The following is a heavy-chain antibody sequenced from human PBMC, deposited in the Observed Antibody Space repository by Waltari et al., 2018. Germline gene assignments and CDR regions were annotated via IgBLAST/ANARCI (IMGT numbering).Heavy chain of an antibody. J-gene: IGHJ3*02. CDR1: GGSISSHY. V-gene: IGHV4-59*11. CDR3: ARDPIFGVVTDAFDI. Sequence: QVQLQESGPGLVKPSETLSLTCTVSGGSISSHYWSWIRQPPGKGLEWIGYIYYSGSTNYNPSLKSRVTISVDTSKNQFSLKLSSVTAADTAVYYCARDPIFGVVTDAFDIWGQGTMVTVSS. D-gene: IGHD3-3*01. CDR2: IYYSGST.